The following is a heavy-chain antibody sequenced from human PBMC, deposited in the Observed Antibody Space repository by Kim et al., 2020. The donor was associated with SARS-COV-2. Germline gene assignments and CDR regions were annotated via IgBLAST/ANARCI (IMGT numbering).Heavy chain of an antibody. CDR1: GGSISSYY. CDR2: IYTSGST. D-gene: IGHD2-2*01. V-gene: IGHV4-4*07. CDR3: ARVVVVPALGVTDYYYYYMDV. Sequence: SETLSLTCTVSGGSISSYYWSWIRQPAGKGLEWIGRIYTSGSTNYNPSLKSRVTMSVDTSKNQFSLKLSSVTAADTAVYYCARVVVVPALGVTDYYYYYMDVWGKGTTVTVSS. J-gene: IGHJ6*03.